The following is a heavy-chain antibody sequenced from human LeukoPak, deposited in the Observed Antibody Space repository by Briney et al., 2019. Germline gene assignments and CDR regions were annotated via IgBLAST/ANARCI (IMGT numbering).Heavy chain of an antibody. Sequence: SVKVSCKASGGTFSSYAISWVRQAPGQGLEWMGGIIPIFVTANYAQKFQGRVTITADESTSTAYMELSSLRSEDTAVYYCARLRFYCSGGSCRWGYYFDYWGQGTLVTVSS. V-gene: IGHV1-69*13. CDR2: IIPIFVTA. CDR1: GGTFSSYA. J-gene: IGHJ4*02. CDR3: ARLRFYCSGGSCRWGYYFDY. D-gene: IGHD2-15*01.